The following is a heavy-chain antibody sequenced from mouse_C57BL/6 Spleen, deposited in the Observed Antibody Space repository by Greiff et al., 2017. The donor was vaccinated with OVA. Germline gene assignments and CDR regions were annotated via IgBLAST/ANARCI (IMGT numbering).Heavy chain of an antibody. CDR3: ARDRGLDY. CDR1: GFTFSSYA. J-gene: IGHJ2*01. V-gene: IGHV5-4*01. CDR2: ISGGGSYT. Sequence: DVKLVESGGGLVKPGGSLKLSCAASGFTFSSYAMSWVRQTPEKRLEWVATISGGGSYTYYPDNVKGRFTISRDNDKNNLYLQMSHLKTEDTAMYYCARDRGLDYWGQGTTLTVSS.